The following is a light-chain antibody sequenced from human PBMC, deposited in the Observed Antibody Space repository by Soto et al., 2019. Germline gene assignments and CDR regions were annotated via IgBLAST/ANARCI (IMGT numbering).Light chain of an antibody. J-gene: IGLJ1*01. V-gene: IGLV2-23*02. CDR3: CSYAGSSPYV. CDR1: SSDVGSYNL. Sequence: QSVLTQPASVSGSPGQSITISCTGTSSDVGSYNLVSWYQQHPGKAPKLMIYEVSKRPSGVSNRFSGSKSGNTASLTISGLQAEDEADYYCCSYAGSSPYVFGTGTKFTVL. CDR2: EVS.